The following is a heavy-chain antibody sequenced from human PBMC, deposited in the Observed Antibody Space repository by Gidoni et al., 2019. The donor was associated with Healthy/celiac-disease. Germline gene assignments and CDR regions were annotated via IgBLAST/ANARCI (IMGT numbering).Heavy chain of an antibody. CDR2: INPSGGST. J-gene: IGHJ4*02. V-gene: IGHV1-46*01. Sequence: QVQLVQSGAEVKKPGASVKVSCKASGYTFTSYDLHWVRQAHGQGREWMGIINPSGGSTSYAQKFQGRVTMTRDTSTSTVYMELSSLRSEDTAVYYCAREGYCGGDCFPHYWGQGTLVTVSS. CDR1: GYTFTSYD. CDR3: AREGYCGGDCFPHY. D-gene: IGHD2-21*02.